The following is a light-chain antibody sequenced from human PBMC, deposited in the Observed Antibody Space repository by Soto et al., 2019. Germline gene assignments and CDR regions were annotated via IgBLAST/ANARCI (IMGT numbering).Light chain of an antibody. CDR3: CSYAGSSTSVV. CDR2: EGS. V-gene: IGLV2-23*01. J-gene: IGLJ2*01. Sequence: QSALTQPASVSGSPGQSITISCTGTSSDVGSYNLVSWYQQHPGKAPKLTIYEGSKRPSGVSNRFSGSKSGNTASLTISGLQAEDEADYYCCSYAGSSTSVVFGGGTKLT. CDR1: SSDVGSYNL.